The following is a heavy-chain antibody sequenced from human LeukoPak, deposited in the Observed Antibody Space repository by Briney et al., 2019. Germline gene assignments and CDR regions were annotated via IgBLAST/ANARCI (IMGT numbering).Heavy chain of an antibody. V-gene: IGHV4-34*01. J-gene: IGHJ4*02. D-gene: IGHD3-9*01. CDR1: GGSFSGYY. CDR3: ARHVRTYYDILTGPYGGDFDS. Sequence: SETLSLTCAVYGGSFSGYYWSWIRQPPGKGLEWIGEINHSGSTNYNPSLKSRVSISVDTSKNQFSLKLTSMTAADTALYYCARHVRTYYDILTGPYGGDFDSWGQGILVTVSS. CDR2: INHSGST.